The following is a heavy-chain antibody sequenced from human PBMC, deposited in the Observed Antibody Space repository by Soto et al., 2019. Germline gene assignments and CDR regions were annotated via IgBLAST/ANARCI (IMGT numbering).Heavy chain of an antibody. D-gene: IGHD3-16*01. CDR2: INPSGST. V-gene: IGHV4-34*02. Sequence: QVQLEQWGAGLLKPSGTLSLRCVLSGGSFSGFYWSWIRQAPGQGLEWIGDINPSGSTSYNPSLESRVTIAIDTSNNHCSLNVSSVTAADTAVYYCASVFGYYYYYMDVWGKGTTVTVFS. J-gene: IGHJ6*03. CDR3: ASVFGYYYYYMDV. CDR1: GGSFSGFY.